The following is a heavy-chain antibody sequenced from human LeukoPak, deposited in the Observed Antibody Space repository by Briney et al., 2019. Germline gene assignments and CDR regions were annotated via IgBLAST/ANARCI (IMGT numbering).Heavy chain of an antibody. CDR3: AKDEKGTVTVYYFDY. CDR1: GFTFSSYA. V-gene: IGHV3-23*01. J-gene: IGHJ4*02. Sequence: GGSLRLSCAASGFTFSSYAMSWVREAPGKGLEWVSAIRGSGGSTYYADSVKGRFTISRDNSKNTLYLQMNSLRAEDTAVYYCAKDEKGTVTVYYFDYWGQGTLVTVSS. CDR2: IRGSGGST. D-gene: IGHD4-17*01.